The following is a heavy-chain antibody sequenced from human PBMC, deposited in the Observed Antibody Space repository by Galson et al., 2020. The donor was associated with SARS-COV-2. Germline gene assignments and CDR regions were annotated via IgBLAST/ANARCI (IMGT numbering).Heavy chain of an antibody. J-gene: IGHJ4*02. CDR2: IKSDGSST. D-gene: IGHD6-19*01. V-gene: IGHV3-74*01. Sequence: GESLKISCAASGFTFSSSWMHWVRQAPGKGLMWVSRIKSDGSSTTYADSVKGRFTISRDNAKNTLYLQMDSLRAEDSAVYHCVRDLGSGSDCWGQGTLVTVSS. CDR1: GFTFSSSW. CDR3: VRDLGSGSDC.